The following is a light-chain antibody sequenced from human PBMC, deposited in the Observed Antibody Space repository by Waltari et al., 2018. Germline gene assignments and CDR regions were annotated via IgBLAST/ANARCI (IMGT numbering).Light chain of an antibody. Sequence: QSVLTQPPSASGTPGHRVTISCSGTSSNIGSNPVNWYQQLPGTAPKLLIYSTDQRPSGGPDRFSGSKAGTAASLAISGLQSEDEADYDCAAWDDSLYGHVVFGGGTKVTVL. V-gene: IGLV1-44*01. CDR1: SSNIGSNP. CDR2: STD. J-gene: IGLJ2*01. CDR3: AAWDDSLYGHVV.